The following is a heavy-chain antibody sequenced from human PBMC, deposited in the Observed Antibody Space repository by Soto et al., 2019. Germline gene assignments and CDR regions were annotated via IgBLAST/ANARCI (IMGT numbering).Heavy chain of an antibody. CDR2: IDWDDDK. Sequence: SGPTLVNPTQTLTLTCTFSGFSLITTRMRVSWIRQAPGKALEWLARIDWDDDKFYSPSLKTRLSISKDTSKNQVVLTMTNMDPMDTATYYCARMGVGFNWFDPWGPGILVTVSS. CDR3: ARMGVGFNWFDP. J-gene: IGHJ5*02. CDR1: GFSLITTRMR. V-gene: IGHV2-70*04. D-gene: IGHD1-26*01.